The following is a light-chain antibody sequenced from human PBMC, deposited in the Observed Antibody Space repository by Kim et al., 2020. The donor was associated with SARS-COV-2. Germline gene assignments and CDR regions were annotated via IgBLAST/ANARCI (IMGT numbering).Light chain of an antibody. J-gene: IGKJ4*01. CDR2: EVS. CDR1: RSLVSGNGKTY. Sequence: PASIAGKSSRSLVSGNGKTYLSWHVQKPGKAQQVLIYEVSSRFSGVPDRFSGSGSGTDFTLKISRVEAEDVGVYYCMQSVDLPLTFGGGTKLEI. CDR3: MQSVDLPLT. V-gene: IGKV2-29*03.